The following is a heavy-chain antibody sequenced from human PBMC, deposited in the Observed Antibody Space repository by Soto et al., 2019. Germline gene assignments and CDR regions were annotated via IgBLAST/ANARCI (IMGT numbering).Heavy chain of an antibody. CDR3: AIKPEYSSSYDY. Sequence: QVQLVQSGAEVKKPGSSVKVSCKASGGTFSSYTISWVRQAPGQGLEWMGRIIPILGIANYAQKFQGRVTITADKSTSTAYMELSSLRSEDTAVYYCAIKPEYSSSYDYWGQGTLVTVSS. J-gene: IGHJ4*02. CDR2: IIPILGIA. CDR1: GGTFSSYT. D-gene: IGHD6-6*01. V-gene: IGHV1-69*02.